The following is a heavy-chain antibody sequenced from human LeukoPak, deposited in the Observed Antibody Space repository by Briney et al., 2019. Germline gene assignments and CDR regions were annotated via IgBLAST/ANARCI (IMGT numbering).Heavy chain of an antibody. CDR3: SRFIYCSGGSCCFDP. CDR1: GFTFGDYA. Sequence: GRSLRLSCTASGFTFGDYAMSWVRQAPGKGLEWVGFITSKAYGETTEYAASMKGRFTISRDDSKSIAYLQMNSLKTEDTAVYYCSRFIYCSGGSCCFDPWGQGTLVTVSS. CDR2: ITSKAYGETT. D-gene: IGHD2-15*01. V-gene: IGHV3-49*04. J-gene: IGHJ5*02.